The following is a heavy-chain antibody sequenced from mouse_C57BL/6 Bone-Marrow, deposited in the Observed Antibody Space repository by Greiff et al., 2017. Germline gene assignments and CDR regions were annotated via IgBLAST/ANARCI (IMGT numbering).Heavy chain of an antibody. CDR3: ARAQTLFITTVVDAMDY. CDR1: GYTFTSYG. V-gene: IGHV1-81*01. CDR2: IYPRSGNT. Sequence: VQLQQSGAELARPGASVKLSCKASGYTFTSYGISWVKQRTGQGLEWIGEIYPRSGNTYYNEKFKGKATLTADKSSSTAYMELRSLTSEDSAVYFCARAQTLFITTVVDAMDYWGQGTSVTVSS. D-gene: IGHD1-1*01. J-gene: IGHJ4*01.